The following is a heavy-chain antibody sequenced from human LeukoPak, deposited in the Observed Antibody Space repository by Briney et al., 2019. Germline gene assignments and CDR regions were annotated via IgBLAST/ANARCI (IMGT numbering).Heavy chain of an antibody. CDR3: ARESNWAYYFDY. CDR1: GYTFTSYG. D-gene: IGHD1-1*01. V-gene: IGHV1-18*01. J-gene: IGHJ4*02. Sequence: ASAKVSCKASGYTFTSYGISWVRQAPGQGLEWMGWSSIYNSDTKYAQSLQGRVTMTTDTSTNTAYMELRDLRSDDTAVYYCARESNWAYYFDYWGQGTLV. CDR2: SSIYNSDT.